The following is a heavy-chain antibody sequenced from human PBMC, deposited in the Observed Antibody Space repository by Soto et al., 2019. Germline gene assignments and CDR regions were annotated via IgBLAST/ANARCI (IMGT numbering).Heavy chain of an antibody. Sequence: ASVTVACKASGYTFTGYYMHWVRQAPVQGLEWMGWINPNSGGTNYAQKFQGRVTMTRDTSISTAYMALSRLRSDDTAVYYCARAFLPAHYSQYYFDYWCQGLLVTRSS. CDR2: INPNSGGT. CDR3: ARAFLPAHYSQYYFDY. J-gene: IGHJ4*02. V-gene: IGHV1-2*02. D-gene: IGHD6-13*01. CDR1: GYTFTGYY.